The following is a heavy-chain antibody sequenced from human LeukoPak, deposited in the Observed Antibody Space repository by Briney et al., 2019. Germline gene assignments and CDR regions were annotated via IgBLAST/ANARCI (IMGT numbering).Heavy chain of an antibody. Sequence: GGSLRLSCAASGFTFSSYAMSWVRQAPGKGLEWVSAISGSGGSTYYADSVKGRFTISRDNSKNTLYLQMNGLRAEDTAVYYCAKDRSSGYYLGPYFDYWGQGTLVTVSS. CDR1: GFTFSSYA. V-gene: IGHV3-23*01. CDR2: ISGSGGST. J-gene: IGHJ4*02. D-gene: IGHD3-22*01. CDR3: AKDRSSGYYLGPYFDY.